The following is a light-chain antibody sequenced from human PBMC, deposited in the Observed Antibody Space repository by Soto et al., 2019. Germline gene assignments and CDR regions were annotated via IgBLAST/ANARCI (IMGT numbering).Light chain of an antibody. CDR1: GSNIGAGYD. CDR3: QSYDSSLSGYV. J-gene: IGLJ1*01. V-gene: IGLV1-40*01. Sequence: QSALTQPPSVSGAPGQRVTISCTGSGSNIGAGYDVHWYQQLPGTAPKLLIYGNSNRPSGVPDRFSGSKSGTSASLAITGLQAEDEADYYCQSYDSSLSGYVFGTGTKSPS. CDR2: GNS.